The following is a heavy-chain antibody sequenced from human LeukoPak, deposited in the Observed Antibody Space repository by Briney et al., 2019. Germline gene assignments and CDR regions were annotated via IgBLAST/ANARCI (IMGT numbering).Heavy chain of an antibody. Sequence: PGGSLRLSCGASGFTFSSYSMNWVRQAPGKGLEWVSSISSSSSYIYYADSVKGRFTISRDNAKNSLYLQMNSLRAEDTAVYYCARIVVVPAARNVYFDYWGQGTLVTVSS. V-gene: IGHV3-21*01. D-gene: IGHD2-2*01. CDR2: ISSSSSYI. J-gene: IGHJ4*02. CDR3: ARIVVVPAARNVYFDY. CDR1: GFTFSSYS.